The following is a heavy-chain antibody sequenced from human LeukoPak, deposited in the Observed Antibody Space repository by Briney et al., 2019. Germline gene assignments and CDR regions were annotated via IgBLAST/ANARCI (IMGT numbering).Heavy chain of an antibody. CDR2: ISAYNGNT. CDR1: GYTFTSYG. CDR3: ARDAITIFGVVIISDPRFDY. J-gene: IGHJ4*02. D-gene: IGHD3-3*01. V-gene: IGHV1-18*01. Sequence: ASVKVSCKASGYTFTSYGISWVRQAPGQGLEWMGWISAYNGNTNYAQKLQGRVTMTTDTSTSTAYMELRSLRSDDTAVYYCARDAITIFGVVIISDPRFDYWGQGTLVTVSS.